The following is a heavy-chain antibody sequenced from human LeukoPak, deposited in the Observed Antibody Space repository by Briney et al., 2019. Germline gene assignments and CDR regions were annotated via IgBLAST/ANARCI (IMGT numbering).Heavy chain of an antibody. Sequence: ASVKVSCKASGYTFTYYYMHWVRQAPGQGLEWMGWINPNSGGTNYAQKFQGRVTMTRDTSISTAYMELSRLRSDDTAVYYCARGCQYQLLIFLYYYMDVWGKGATVTISS. V-gene: IGHV1-2*02. CDR3: ARGCQYQLLIFLYYYMDV. D-gene: IGHD2-2*01. CDR1: GYTFTYYY. CDR2: INPNSGGT. J-gene: IGHJ6*03.